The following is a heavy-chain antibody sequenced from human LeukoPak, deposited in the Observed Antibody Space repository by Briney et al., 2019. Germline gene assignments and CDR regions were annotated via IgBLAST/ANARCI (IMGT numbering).Heavy chain of an antibody. CDR3: ARDPEFGALDY. CDR1: GFTFSSSW. Sequence: PGGSLRLSCAASGFTFSSSWMSWVRQAPGKELEWVAIIKPDGSVKSYGGSVKGRFTISRDNAKNSLYLQMNSLRAEDTAVYYCARDPEFGALDYWGQGTLVTVSS. CDR2: IKPDGSVK. J-gene: IGHJ4*02. V-gene: IGHV3-7*01. D-gene: IGHD3-16*01.